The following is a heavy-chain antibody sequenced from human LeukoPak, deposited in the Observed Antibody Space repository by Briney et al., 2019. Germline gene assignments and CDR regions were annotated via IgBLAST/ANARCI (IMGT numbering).Heavy chain of an antibody. CDR1: GFNFEDYT. Sequence: GGSLRLSCAASGFNFEDYTMHWVRQAPGKGLQWVSLISWDGGSIDYADSVKGRFTISRDNSKNTLYLQMNSLRAEDTAVYYCARTTSVSYVGDAFDIWGQGTMVTVSS. J-gene: IGHJ3*02. CDR2: ISWDGGSI. V-gene: IGHV3-43*01. CDR3: ARTTSVSYVGDAFDI. D-gene: IGHD1-26*01.